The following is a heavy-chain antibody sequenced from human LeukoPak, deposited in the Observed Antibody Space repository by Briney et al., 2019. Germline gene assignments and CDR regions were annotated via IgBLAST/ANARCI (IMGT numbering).Heavy chain of an antibody. Sequence: GGSLRLSCAASGFTFSDAWMSWVREAPGKGRERVGRIKSTTDGGKADYAAHVKGRFTIERDDSTNTLYLEMNRLKTKETAVYYCTTARSESYWAEYLRHWGQGTLVTVSS. D-gene: IGHD1-26*01. CDR1: GFTFSDAW. CDR3: TTARSESYWAEYLRH. CDR2: IKSTTDGGKA. V-gene: IGHV3-15*01. J-gene: IGHJ1*01.